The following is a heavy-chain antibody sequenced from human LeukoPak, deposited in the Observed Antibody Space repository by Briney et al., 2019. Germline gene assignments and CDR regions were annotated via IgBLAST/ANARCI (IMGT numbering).Heavy chain of an antibody. D-gene: IGHD6-6*01. CDR3: ARGALYSSSARYNWFGP. V-gene: IGHV4-34*01. Sequence: SETLSLTCAVYGGSFSSYYWSWFRQPPGKGLEWIGEINHSGSTNYNPSLKSRVTISVDTSKNQFSLKLSSVTAADTAVYYCARGALYSSSARYNWFGPWGQGTLVTVSS. CDR1: GGSFSSYY. J-gene: IGHJ5*02. CDR2: INHSGST.